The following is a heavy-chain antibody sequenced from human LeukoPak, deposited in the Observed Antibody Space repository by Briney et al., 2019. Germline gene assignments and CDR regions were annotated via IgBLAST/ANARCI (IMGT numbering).Heavy chain of an antibody. CDR3: ARVLHKRNYDSSVYYGY. D-gene: IGHD3-22*01. Sequence: GGSLRLSCAGSGFTFSSYSMNWVRQAPGKGLEWVSYISSSSSTIYYTDSVKGRFTISRDNAKNSLYLQMNSLRAEDTAVYYCARVLHKRNYDSSVYYGYWGQGSLLTVSS. J-gene: IGHJ4*02. V-gene: IGHV3-48*01. CDR1: GFTFSSYS. CDR2: ISSSSSTI.